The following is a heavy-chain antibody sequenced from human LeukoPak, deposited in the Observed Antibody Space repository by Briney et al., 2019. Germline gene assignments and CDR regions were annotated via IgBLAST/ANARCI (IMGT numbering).Heavy chain of an antibody. D-gene: IGHD3-10*01. CDR3: ASGEWPQNY. CDR1: EFTVSGNY. V-gene: IGHV3-53*01. Sequence: GGSLRLSCAASEFTVSGNYMTWVRQAPGKGLEWVSLIYSDGSTFYADSVKGRFTISRDDSNNTLYLQMNSLRAEDTAVYYCASGEWPQNYWGQGTPVTVSS. CDR2: IYSDGST. J-gene: IGHJ4*02.